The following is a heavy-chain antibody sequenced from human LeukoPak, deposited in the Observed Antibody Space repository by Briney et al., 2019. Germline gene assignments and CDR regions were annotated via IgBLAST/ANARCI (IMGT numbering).Heavy chain of an antibody. D-gene: IGHD3-3*01. V-gene: IGHV4-59*01. Sequence: PSETLSLTCTVSGGSISSYYWSWIRQPPGKGLEWIGYIYNSGSTNYNPSLKSRATISVDTSKNQFSLRLSSVTAADTAVYYCARGGGYDFWSGLNWFDPWGQGTLVTVSS. CDR1: GGSISSYY. CDR2: IYNSGST. CDR3: ARGGGYDFWSGLNWFDP. J-gene: IGHJ5*02.